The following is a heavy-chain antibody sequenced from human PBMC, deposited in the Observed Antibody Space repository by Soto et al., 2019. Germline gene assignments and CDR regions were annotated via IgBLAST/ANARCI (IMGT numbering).Heavy chain of an antibody. CDR2: INPKTAAT. CDR3: ARIKWGLNYYNGMDV. Sequence: GASVKVSCKPSGYSFSDYFIQWVRQAPGQGLEWVAWINPKTAATNYAKKFQGRVPVTWDTSSTTAYMELTSLRPDDTAVYYCARIKWGLNYYNGMDVWGQGTTVTVSS. D-gene: IGHD1-26*01. J-gene: IGHJ6*02. CDR1: GYSFSDYF. V-gene: IGHV1-2*02.